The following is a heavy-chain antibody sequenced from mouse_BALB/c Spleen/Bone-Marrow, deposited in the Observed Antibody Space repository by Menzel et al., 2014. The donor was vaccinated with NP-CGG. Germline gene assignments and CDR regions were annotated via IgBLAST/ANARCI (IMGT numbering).Heavy chain of an antibody. J-gene: IGHJ2*01. Sequence: VQLQQSGAELVKPGASVKLSCTASGFNIKDTYIHWVERRPEQGLEWIGRIDPENGNIKYDPKFQVKATRTADTSSNTAYLQLSSLTSEDTAVYYCTRRGFDFWGQGTTLTVSS. CDR3: TRRGFDF. CDR1: GFNIKDTY. CDR2: IDPENGNI. V-gene: IGHV14-3*02.